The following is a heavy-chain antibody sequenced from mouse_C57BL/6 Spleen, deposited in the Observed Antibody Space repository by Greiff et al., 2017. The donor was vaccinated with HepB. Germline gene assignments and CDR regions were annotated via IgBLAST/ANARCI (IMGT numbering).Heavy chain of an antibody. V-gene: IGHV5-4*01. CDR1: GFTFSSYA. CDR3: ARDRAPGYGSSPWYFDV. Sequence: EVMLVESGGGLVKPGGSLKLSCAASGFTFSSYAMSWVRQTPEKRLEWVATISDGGSYTYYPDNVKGRFTISRDNAKNNLYLQMSHLKSEDTAMYYCARDRAPGYGSSPWYFDVWGTGTTLTVSS. D-gene: IGHD1-1*01. CDR2: ISDGGSYT. J-gene: IGHJ1*03.